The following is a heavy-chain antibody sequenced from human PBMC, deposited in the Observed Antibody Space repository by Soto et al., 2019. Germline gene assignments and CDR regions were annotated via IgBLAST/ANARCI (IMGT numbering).Heavy chain of an antibody. Sequence: EVYLLESGGGLLQPGGSLRLSCTASGFTFRNYAMSWVRQAPGKGLEWVSGISDSGDYTYYADSVKGRFTIARDTSQETLYLHMNNLRAEETAVYYCARDRASSWEGPTWGKGTLVTVSS. V-gene: IGHV3-23*01. CDR3: ARDRASSWEGPT. D-gene: IGHD6-13*01. CDR1: GFTFRNYA. CDR2: ISDSGDYT. J-gene: IGHJ4*02.